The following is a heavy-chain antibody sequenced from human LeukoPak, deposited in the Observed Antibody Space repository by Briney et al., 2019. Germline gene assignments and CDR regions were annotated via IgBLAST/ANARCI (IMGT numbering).Heavy chain of an antibody. CDR1: GFTFSRYS. D-gene: IGHD3-9*01. V-gene: IGHV3-48*02. J-gene: IGHJ4*02. Sequence: GGSLRLSCAASGFTFSRYSMNWVRQAPGKGLEWVSYISSSSSTIYYADSVKGRFTISRDNAKNSLYLQMNSLRDEDTAVYYCARGQYYDILTGFWGQGTLVTVSS. CDR3: ARGQYYDILTGF. CDR2: ISSSSSTI.